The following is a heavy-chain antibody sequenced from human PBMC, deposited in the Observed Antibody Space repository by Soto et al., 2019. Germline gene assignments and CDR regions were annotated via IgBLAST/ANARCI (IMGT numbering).Heavy chain of an antibody. J-gene: IGHJ4*02. CDR2: INHSGST. Sequence: SETLSLTCAVYGGSFSGYYWSWIRQPPGKGLEWIGEINHSGSTNYNPSLKSRVTISVDTSKNQFSLKLSSVTAADTAVYYCARESMVTNYDFWSGYSDYWGQGTLVTVSS. CDR3: ARESMVTNYDFWSGYSDY. V-gene: IGHV4-34*01. D-gene: IGHD3-3*01. CDR1: GGSFSGYY.